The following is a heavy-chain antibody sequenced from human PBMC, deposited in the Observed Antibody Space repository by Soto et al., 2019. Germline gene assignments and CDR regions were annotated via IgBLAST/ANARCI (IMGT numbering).Heavy chain of an antibody. V-gene: IGHV4-61*05. CDR3: AKGTTVVIFFDY. CDR2: IYYTGST. CDR1: GGPITSRTYS. J-gene: IGHJ4*02. Sequence: SGGPITSRTYSWGWIRQPPGKGLEWIGYIYYTGSTNYNPSLKSRVTISVDTSKNQFSLKLSSVTAADTAVYYCAKGTTVVIFFDYWGQGTLVTVSS. D-gene: IGHD4-17*01.